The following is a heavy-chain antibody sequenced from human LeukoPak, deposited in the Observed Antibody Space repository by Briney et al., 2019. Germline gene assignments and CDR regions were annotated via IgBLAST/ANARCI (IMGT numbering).Heavy chain of an antibody. CDR1: GFTFSSYS. Sequence: GGSLRLSCAASGFTFSSYSVNWVRQAPGKGLEWVSSISSSSSYIYYADSVKGRFTISRDNAKNSLYLQMNSLRAEDTAVYYCARVRPGAHFDSWGQGTLVTVSS. CDR2: ISSSSSYI. J-gene: IGHJ4*02. CDR3: ARVRPGAHFDS. D-gene: IGHD7-27*01. V-gene: IGHV3-21*01.